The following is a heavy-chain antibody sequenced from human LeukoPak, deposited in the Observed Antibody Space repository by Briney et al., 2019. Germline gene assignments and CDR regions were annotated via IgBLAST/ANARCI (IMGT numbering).Heavy chain of an antibody. CDR3: TLRQIHDYGDYGHFQH. J-gene: IGHJ1*01. Sequence: SETLSLTCTVSGGSISNSRYYWGWIRQSPGKGLEWIGSIYYTGITYYSLSLESRVTMSVDTSQNQFSLELRSVSAADSAVYYCTLRQIHDYGDYGHFQHWGQGTLVTVSS. V-gene: IGHV4-39*01. D-gene: IGHD4-17*01. CDR1: GGSISNSRYY. CDR2: IYYTGIT.